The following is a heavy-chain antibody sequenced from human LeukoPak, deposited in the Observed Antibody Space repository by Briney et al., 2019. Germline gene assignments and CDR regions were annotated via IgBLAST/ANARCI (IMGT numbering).Heavy chain of an antibody. CDR1: GFTFSDYY. CDR2: ISSSGSTI. Sequence: GGSLRLSCAASGFTFSDYYMSWIRQAPGKGLEWVSYISSSGSTIYYADSVKGRFTISRDNAKNSLYLQMNSLRAEDTAVYYCAKELAYCGGDCYSGVFDPWGQGPLSPSPQ. V-gene: IGHV3-11*04. J-gene: IGHJ5*02. CDR3: AKELAYCGGDCYSGVFDP. D-gene: IGHD2-21*02.